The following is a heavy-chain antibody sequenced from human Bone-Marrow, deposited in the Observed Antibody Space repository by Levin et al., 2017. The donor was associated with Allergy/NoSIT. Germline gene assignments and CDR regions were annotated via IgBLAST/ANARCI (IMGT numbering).Heavy chain of an antibody. CDR2: INHSGST. Sequence: SQTPSLTCAVYGGSFSGSYWSWIRPPPGKGLEWIGEINHSGSTNYNPSLKSRVTISVDTSKSQFSLKLSSVTAADTAVYYCARGVSYYGSGSYYYYYYYMDVWGKGTTVTVSS. CDR1: GGSFSGSY. J-gene: IGHJ6*03. D-gene: IGHD3-10*01. CDR3: ARGVSYYGSGSYYYYYYYMDV. V-gene: IGHV4-34*01.